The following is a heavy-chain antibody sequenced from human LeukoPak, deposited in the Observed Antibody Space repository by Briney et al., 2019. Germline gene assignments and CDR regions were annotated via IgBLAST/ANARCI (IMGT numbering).Heavy chain of an antibody. CDR1: GFTFDDYA. D-gene: IGHD6-13*01. V-gene: IGHV3-43*02. Sequence: GGSLRLSCAASGFTFDDYAMHWVRQAPGKGLEWVSLISGDGGSTYYADSVKGRFTISRDNSKNSLYLQMNSLRTEDTALYYCAKDINPGAGIAAAGYFDYWGQGTLVTVSS. CDR2: ISGDGGST. CDR3: AKDINPGAGIAAAGYFDY. J-gene: IGHJ4*02.